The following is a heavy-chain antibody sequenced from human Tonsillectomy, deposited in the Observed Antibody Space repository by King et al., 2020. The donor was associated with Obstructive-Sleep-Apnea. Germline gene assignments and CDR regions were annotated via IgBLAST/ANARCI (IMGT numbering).Heavy chain of an antibody. Sequence: LQLQESGPGLVKPSGTLSLTCAVSGGSISSNNWWSWVRQPPGKGLEWSGEIYHSGSTNYNPSLESRVTISVDKSENHFSLKLSSVTAAETAVYYWARAQWQQLVQGDYYDGMDVWGQGTTVTVSS. CDR2: IYHSGST. CDR3: ARAQWQQLVQGDYYDGMDV. J-gene: IGHJ6*02. V-gene: IGHV4-4*02. D-gene: IGHD6-13*01. CDR1: GGSISSNNW.